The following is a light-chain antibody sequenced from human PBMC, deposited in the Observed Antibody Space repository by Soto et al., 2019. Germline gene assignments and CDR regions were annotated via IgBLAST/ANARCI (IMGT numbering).Light chain of an antibody. CDR3: QQFGSSSWT. V-gene: IGKV3-20*01. CDR2: GAS. J-gene: IGKJ1*01. CDR1: QSVSSSY. Sequence: IVMTQSPASLSVSPGEGATLSCRASQSVSSSYLAWYQQKPGQAPRLLIYGASSRATGIPDRFSGSGSGTDFTLTVSRLEPEDFAVYYCQQFGSSSWTFGQGTKVDIK.